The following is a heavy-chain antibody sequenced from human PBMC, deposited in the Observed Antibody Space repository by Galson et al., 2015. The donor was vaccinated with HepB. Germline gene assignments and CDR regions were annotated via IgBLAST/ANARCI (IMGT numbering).Heavy chain of an antibody. J-gene: IGHJ2*01. CDR2: ISTSGSYT. CDR3: ARVYSRRWSNRDHYWYFDL. V-gene: IGHV3-11*06. Sequence: SLRLSCAASGFTFSDYYMSWIRQAPGEGLECVSYISTSGSYTNYADSLKGRFTISRDNAKNSLYLQMNSLRAEDMAVYYCARVYSRRWSNRDHYWYFDLWGRGTLVTVSS. CDR1: GFTFSDYY. D-gene: IGHD6-13*01.